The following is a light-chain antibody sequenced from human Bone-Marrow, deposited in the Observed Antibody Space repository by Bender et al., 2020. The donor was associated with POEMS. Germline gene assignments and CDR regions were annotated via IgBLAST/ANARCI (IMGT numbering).Light chain of an antibody. CDR2: HNT. Sequence: QSALTQPASVSGSLGQSITISCTGSTSNFGSDFDVHWYRQVPGTAPKLLIYHNTNRPSGVPDRFSGSTSGTSASLAISGLQSDDEAHYYCSAWDDTLNALLFGGGTKLTVL. J-gene: IGLJ2*01. CDR1: TSNFGSDFD. V-gene: IGLV1-50*01. CDR3: SAWDDTLNALL.